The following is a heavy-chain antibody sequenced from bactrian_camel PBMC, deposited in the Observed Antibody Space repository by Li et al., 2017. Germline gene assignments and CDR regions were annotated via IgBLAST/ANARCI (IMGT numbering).Heavy chain of an antibody. D-gene: IGHD2*01. V-gene: IGHV3S1*01. CDR1: GFTFSNYY. CDR3: ATDRSYSGSWFGY. Sequence: HVQLVESGGGLVQPGGSLRLSCAASGFTFSNYYMTWVRQAPGKGLEWVSFITTGAGSTYYADSVKGRFTISRDNAKNTLYLQMNNLKTEDTAVYYCATDRSYSGSWFGYWGQGTQVTVS. CDR2: ITTGAGST. J-gene: IGHJ6*01.